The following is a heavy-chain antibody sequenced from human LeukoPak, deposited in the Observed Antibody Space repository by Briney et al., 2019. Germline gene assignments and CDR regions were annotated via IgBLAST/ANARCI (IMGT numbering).Heavy chain of an antibody. CDR3: AKDHSVLRYFDWLLIGDY. J-gene: IGHJ4*02. V-gene: IGHV3-23*01. CDR2: ISGSGGST. D-gene: IGHD3-9*01. Sequence: GGSLRLSCAASGFTFSSYAMSWVRQAPGKGLEWVSAISGSGGSTYYADSVKGRFTISRDNSKNTLYLQMNSLRAEDTAVYYCAKDHSVLRYFDWLLIGDYWGQGTLVTVSS. CDR1: GFTFSSYA.